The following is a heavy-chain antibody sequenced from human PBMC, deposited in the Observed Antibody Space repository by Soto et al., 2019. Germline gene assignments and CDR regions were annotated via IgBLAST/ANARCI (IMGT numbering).Heavy chain of an antibody. Sequence: ASVKVSCKASGYTFTSYYMHWVRQAPGQGLEWMGIINPSGGSTSYAQKFQGRVTMTRDTSTSTVYMELSSLRSEDTAVYYCARVGGWYYDFWSDDWYFDLWGRGTLVTVSS. CDR1: GYTFTSYY. J-gene: IGHJ2*01. V-gene: IGHV1-46*01. D-gene: IGHD3-3*01. CDR3: ARVGGWYYDFWSDDWYFDL. CDR2: INPSGGST.